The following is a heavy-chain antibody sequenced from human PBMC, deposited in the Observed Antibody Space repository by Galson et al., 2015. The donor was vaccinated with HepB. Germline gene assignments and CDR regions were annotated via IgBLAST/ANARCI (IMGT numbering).Heavy chain of an antibody. CDR1: GYTFTSYA. CDR2: INAGNGNT. J-gene: IGHJ4*02. V-gene: IGHV1-3*01. CDR3: ARAPLPLYYGSGSYHY. Sequence: SVKVSCKASGYTFTSYAMHWVRQAPGQRLEWMGWINAGNGNTKYSQKFQGRVTITRDTSASTAYMELSSLRSEDTAVYYCARAPLPLYYGSGSYHYWGQGTLVTVSS. D-gene: IGHD3-10*01.